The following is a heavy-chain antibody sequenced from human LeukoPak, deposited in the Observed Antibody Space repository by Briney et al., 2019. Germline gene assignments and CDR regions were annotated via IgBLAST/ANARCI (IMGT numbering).Heavy chain of an antibody. J-gene: IGHJ6*03. D-gene: IGHD3-16*01. CDR2: ISWDGGST. V-gene: IGHV3-43*01. Sequence: GGSLRLSCAASGFTFDDYTMHWVRQAPGKGLEWVSLISWDGGSTYYADSVKGRFTISRDNSKNSLYLQMNSLRTEDTALYYCAKDGSYSVGDYYYYYMDVWGKGTTVTVSS. CDR1: GFTFDDYT. CDR3: AKDGSYSVGDYYYYYMDV.